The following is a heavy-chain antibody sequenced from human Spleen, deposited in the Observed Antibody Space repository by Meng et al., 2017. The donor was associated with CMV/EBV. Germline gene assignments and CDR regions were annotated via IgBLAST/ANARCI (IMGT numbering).Heavy chain of an antibody. J-gene: IGHJ6*02. CDR1: GYSISSGYY. V-gene: IGHV4-38-2*02. CDR3: ARGGLQFLERSSVGYSGMDV. D-gene: IGHD3-3*01. Sequence: SETLSLTCTVSGYSISSGYYWGWIRQPPGKGLEWIGSIYHSGSTNYNPSLKSRVTISVDTSKNQFSLKLNSVTAADTAVYYCARGGLQFLERSSVGYSGMDVWGQGTTVTVSS. CDR2: IYHSGST.